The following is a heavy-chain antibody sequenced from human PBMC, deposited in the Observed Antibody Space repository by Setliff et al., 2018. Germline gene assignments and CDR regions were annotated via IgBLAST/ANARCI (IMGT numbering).Heavy chain of an antibody. V-gene: IGHV4-38-2*01. CDR1: DFSVGSVYY. J-gene: IGHJ2*01. Sequence: SETLSLTCAVSDFSVGSVYYWGWIRQPPGRGLEWIANIYYSGTTHYSPSFESRVTMSVDTSKNQFSLNLSSVTAADTALYYCARNPDFLQYSFDLWGRGTLVTVSS. D-gene: IGHD5-12*01. CDR2: IYYSGTT. CDR3: ARNPDFLQYSFDL.